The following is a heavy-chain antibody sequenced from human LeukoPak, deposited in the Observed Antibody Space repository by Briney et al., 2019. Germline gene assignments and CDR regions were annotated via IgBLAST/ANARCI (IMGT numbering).Heavy chain of an antibody. CDR3: AARYCSSTSCKWGPAIRAFDI. V-gene: IGHV1-58*01. CDR2: IVVGSGNT. J-gene: IGHJ3*02. D-gene: IGHD2-2*01. CDR1: GFTFTSSA. Sequence: SVKVSCKASGFTFTSSAVQWVRQARGQRLEWIGWIVVGSGNTNYAQKFQERVTITRDMSTSTAYMELSSLRSEDTAVYYCAARYCSSTSCKWGPAIRAFDIWGQGTMVTVSS.